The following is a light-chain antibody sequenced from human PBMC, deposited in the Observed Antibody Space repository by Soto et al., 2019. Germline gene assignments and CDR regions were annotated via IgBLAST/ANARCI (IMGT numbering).Light chain of an antibody. J-gene: IGKJ2*01. V-gene: IGKV1-5*01. CDR2: DAS. Sequence: DIQLTQSPSTLSASVGDRVIITCRASQSISSWLAWYQQKPGKAPKLLIYDASNLESGVPSRFSGSGSGTEFTLTIYSLQPDDFATYYGQQYDTYSYTFGQGTKLEIK. CDR3: QQYDTYSYT. CDR1: QSISSW.